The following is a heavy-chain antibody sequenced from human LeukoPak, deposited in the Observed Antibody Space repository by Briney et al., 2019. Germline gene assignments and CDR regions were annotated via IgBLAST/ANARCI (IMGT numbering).Heavy chain of an antibody. J-gene: IGHJ4*02. CDR1: GFTFSTYA. Sequence: HPGGSLRLSCAASGFTFSTYAMSWVRQAPGKGLEWVSAISGSGGSTYYADSVKGRFTISRDNSKNTLYLQMNSLRAEDMALYYCAKDAKRNYDFWDRFDYWGQGTLVTVSS. CDR2: ISGSGGST. D-gene: IGHD3-3*01. V-gene: IGHV3-23*01. CDR3: AKDAKRNYDFWDRFDY.